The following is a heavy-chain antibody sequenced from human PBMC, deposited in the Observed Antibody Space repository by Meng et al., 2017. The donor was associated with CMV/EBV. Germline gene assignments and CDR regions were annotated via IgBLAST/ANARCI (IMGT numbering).Heavy chain of an antibody. CDR1: GFTFSSYA. CDR2: ISGSGGST. J-gene: IGHJ6*02. V-gene: IGHV3-23*01. CDR3: AKDRLSSSWLYYYYYGMDV. D-gene: IGHD6-13*01. Sequence: SCAASGFTFSSYAMSWVRQAPGKGLEWVSAISGSGGSTYYADSVKGRFTISRDNSKNTLYLQMNSLRAEDTAVYYCAKDRLSSSWLYYYYYGMDVWGQGTTVTVSS.